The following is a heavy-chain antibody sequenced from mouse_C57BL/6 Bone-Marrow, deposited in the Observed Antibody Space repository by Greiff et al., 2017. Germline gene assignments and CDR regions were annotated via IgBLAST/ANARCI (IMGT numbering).Heavy chain of an antibody. Sequence: QVQLQQPGAELVKPGASVKLSCKASGYTFTSYWMHWVKQRPGQGLEWIGMIHPNSGSTNYNEKFKSKATLTVDKSSSTAYIQLSSLTSEDSAVYYCARPQLGRREYYFDYWGQGTTLTVSS. J-gene: IGHJ2*01. V-gene: IGHV1-64*01. CDR1: GYTFTSYW. D-gene: IGHD4-1*02. CDR3: ARPQLGRREYYFDY. CDR2: IHPNSGST.